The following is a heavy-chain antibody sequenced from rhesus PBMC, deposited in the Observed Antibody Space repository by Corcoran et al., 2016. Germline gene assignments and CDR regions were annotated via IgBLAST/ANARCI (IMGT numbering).Heavy chain of an antibody. V-gene: IGHV4S10*01. CDR2: IYGSSTST. Sequence: QVQLQESGPGVVKPSETLSLTCAVSGGSISDSYRWSWIRQPPGKGLEWIGYIYGSSTSTNDNPSLKLRVTNSKDTSKTQFSLKLSSVTAADTTVYYCAREVAGTADYWGQGVLVTVSS. CDR3: AREVAGTADY. D-gene: IGHD1-20*01. CDR1: GGSISDSYR. J-gene: IGHJ4*01.